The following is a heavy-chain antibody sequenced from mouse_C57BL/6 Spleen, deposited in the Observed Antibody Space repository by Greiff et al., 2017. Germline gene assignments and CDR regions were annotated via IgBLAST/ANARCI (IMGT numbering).Heavy chain of an antibody. CDR3: ARSDYDGYLAWFAY. D-gene: IGHD2-3*01. CDR2: INPSSGYT. J-gene: IGHJ3*01. Sequence: QVQLQQSGAELARPGASVKMSCKASGYTFPSYTMHWVKQRPGQGLEWIGYINPSSGYTKYNQKFKDKATLTADKSSSTAYLQLSSLTTEDSAVYYCARSDYDGYLAWFAYWGQGTLVTVSA. V-gene: IGHV1-4*01. CDR1: GYTFPSYT.